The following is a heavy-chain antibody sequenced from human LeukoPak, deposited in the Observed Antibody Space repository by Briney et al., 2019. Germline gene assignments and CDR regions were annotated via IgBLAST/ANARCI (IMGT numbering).Heavy chain of an antibody. CDR3: AKVNVLGELSLQEYYFDY. V-gene: IGHV3-30*02. D-gene: IGHD3-16*02. Sequence: PGGSLRPSCAASGFTFSSYGMPWVRQAPGKGLEWVAFIRYDGSNKYYAASVKGRFTISRDNSKNTLYLQMNSLRAEDTAVYYCAKVNVLGELSLQEYYFDYWGQGTLVTVSS. CDR1: GFTFSSYG. J-gene: IGHJ4*02. CDR2: IRYDGSNK.